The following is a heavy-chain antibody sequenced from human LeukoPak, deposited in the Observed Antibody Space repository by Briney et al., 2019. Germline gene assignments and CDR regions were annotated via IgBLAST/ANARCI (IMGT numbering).Heavy chain of an antibody. CDR3: ARDHVVASAGLDY. V-gene: IGHV1-18*01. D-gene: IGHD6-13*01. CDR2: VSPNNSNK. Sequence: ASVKVSCKTSGYSFSTFGISWVRQAPGHGLEWMGWVSPNNSNKKFAQNFQGRVTLATDTSTSTAYMELRGLTSDDTAVYYCARDHVVASAGLDYWGQGTLVTVSS. CDR1: GYSFSTFG. J-gene: IGHJ4*02.